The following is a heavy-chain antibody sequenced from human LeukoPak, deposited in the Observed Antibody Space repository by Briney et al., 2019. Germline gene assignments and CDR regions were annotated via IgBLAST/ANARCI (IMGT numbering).Heavy chain of an antibody. CDR3: ARGRVEYSSSSVDY. CDR2: IIPIFGTA. J-gene: IGHJ4*02. V-gene: IGHV1-69*13. D-gene: IGHD6-6*01. CDR1: GYTFTSYG. Sequence: SVKVSCKASGYTFTSYGISWVRQAPGQGLEWMGGIIPIFGTANYAQKFQGRVTITADESTSTAYMELSSLRSEDTAVYYCARGRVEYSSSSVDYWGQGTLVTVSS.